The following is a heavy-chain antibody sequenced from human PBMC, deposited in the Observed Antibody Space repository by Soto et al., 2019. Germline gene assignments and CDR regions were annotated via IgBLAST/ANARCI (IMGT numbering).Heavy chain of an antibody. Sequence: EVPLVESGGGLVQPGGSLRLSCAASGFTFSDHYMDWVRQAPGKGLEWVGRTRNKANSYTTEYAASGKGRFTISRDDSKNSLYLQMNSLKTEDTAVYYCATVSGSGSYYFDYWGQGTLVTVSS. D-gene: IGHD1-26*01. CDR1: GFTFSDHY. V-gene: IGHV3-72*01. CDR3: ATVSGSGSYYFDY. J-gene: IGHJ4*02. CDR2: TRNKANSYTT.